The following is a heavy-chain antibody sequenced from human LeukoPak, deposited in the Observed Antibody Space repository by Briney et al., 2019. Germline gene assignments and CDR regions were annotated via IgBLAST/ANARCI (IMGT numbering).Heavy chain of an antibody. D-gene: IGHD4-11*01. Sequence: ASVKVSCKASGYTFTSYYMHWVRQAPGQGLEWMGITNPSGGSTSYAQKFQGRVTMTRDTSTSTVYMELSSLRSEDTAVYYCATDYSNYVYHYWGQGTLVTVSS. CDR3: ATDYSNYVYHY. CDR2: TNPSGGST. J-gene: IGHJ4*02. CDR1: GYTFTSYY. V-gene: IGHV1-46*01.